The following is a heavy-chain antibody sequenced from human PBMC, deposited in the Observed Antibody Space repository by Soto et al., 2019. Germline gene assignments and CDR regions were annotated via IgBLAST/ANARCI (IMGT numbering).Heavy chain of an antibody. V-gene: IGHV1-69*12. CDR2: IIPIFGTA. J-gene: IGHJ6*02. Sequence: QVQLVQSGAEVKKPGSSVKVSCKASGGTFSSYAISWVRQAPGQGLEWMGGIIPIFGTADYAQQFQGRVTITADESTSTAYMELSSLRAEDTAVYYCASLIAAAGPPHSPRYYYGMDVWGQGTTVTVSS. D-gene: IGHD6-13*01. CDR3: ASLIAAAGPPHSPRYYYGMDV. CDR1: GGTFSSYA.